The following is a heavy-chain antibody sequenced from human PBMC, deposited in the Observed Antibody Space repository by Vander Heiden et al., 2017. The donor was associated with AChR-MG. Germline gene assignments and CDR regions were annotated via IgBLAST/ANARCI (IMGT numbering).Heavy chain of an antibody. CDR1: GGTFSSYA. D-gene: IGHD3-10*01. CDR2: IIPSFGTA. J-gene: IGHJ6*02. V-gene: IGHV1-69*01. CDR3: ALYYGSGSYSAGWYYYGMDV. Sequence: QVQLVQSGAEVKKPGSSVKVSCTASGGTFSSYAFSWVRQAPGQGLEWMGGIIPSFGTANYAQKFQGRVTITADESTSTAYMELSSLRSEDTAVYYCALYYGSGSYSAGWYYYGMDVWGQGTTVTVSS.